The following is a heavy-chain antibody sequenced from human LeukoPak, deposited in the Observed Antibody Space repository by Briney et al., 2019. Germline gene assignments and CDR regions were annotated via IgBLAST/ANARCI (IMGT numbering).Heavy chain of an antibody. J-gene: IGHJ5*02. V-gene: IGHV1-18*01. D-gene: IGHD2-15*01. CDR3: ARGGVGHCSGGSCPTSWFDP. CDR2: ISPYNGNT. Sequence: ASVKVSCKASGYTXTNFGISWVRQAPGQGLEWMGWISPYNGNTEYPQKVQGRVTMTTDTSTSTAYMELRSLRSDDTAVYYCARGGVGHCSGGSCPTSWFDPWGQGTLVTVSS. CDR1: GYTXTNFG.